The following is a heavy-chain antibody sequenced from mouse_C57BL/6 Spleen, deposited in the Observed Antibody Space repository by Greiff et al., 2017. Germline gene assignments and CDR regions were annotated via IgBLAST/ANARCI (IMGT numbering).Heavy chain of an antibody. Sequence: EVQLQESGPGLVKPSQSLSLTCSVTGYSITSGYYWNWIRQFPGNKLEWMGYISYDGSNNYNPSLKNRISITRDTSKNQCFLKLNSVTTEDTATYYCARDPANWDGYYIDYWGQGTTLTVSS. V-gene: IGHV3-6*01. CDR1: GYSITSGYY. CDR2: ISYDGSN. CDR3: ARDPANWDGYYIDY. D-gene: IGHD4-1*01. J-gene: IGHJ2*01.